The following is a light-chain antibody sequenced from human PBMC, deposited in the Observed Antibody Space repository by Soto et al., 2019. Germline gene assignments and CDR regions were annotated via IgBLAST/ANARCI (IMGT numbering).Light chain of an antibody. CDR3: QQYGASLYT. Sequence: EIVLTQSPGTLSLSPGERVTLSCRASQSLSSSYLAWYQQKPGQAPSLLIYGASSRATGIPDRFTGSGSGTDFTLTISRLEPEDSAVYYCQQYGASLYTFGQRTKLEIK. CDR1: QSLSSSY. J-gene: IGKJ2*01. V-gene: IGKV3-20*01. CDR2: GAS.